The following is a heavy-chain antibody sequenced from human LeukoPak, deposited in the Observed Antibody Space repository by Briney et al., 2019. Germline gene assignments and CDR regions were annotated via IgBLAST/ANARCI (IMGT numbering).Heavy chain of an antibody. Sequence: GGSLRLSCAASGFTFGSYGMHWVRHAPGKGLEGVTVIWYDGSNKYYADSVKGRFTISRDNSKDTLYLQMNSLRAEDTAVYYCARARHGILTGYYLDYWGQGTLVTVSS. CDR2: IWYDGSNK. J-gene: IGHJ4*02. V-gene: IGHV3-33*01. CDR1: GFTFGSYG. D-gene: IGHD3-9*01. CDR3: ARARHGILTGYYLDY.